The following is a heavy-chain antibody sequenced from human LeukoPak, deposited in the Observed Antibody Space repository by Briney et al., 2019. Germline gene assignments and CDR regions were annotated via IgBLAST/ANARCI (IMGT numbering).Heavy chain of an antibody. D-gene: IGHD6-13*01. Sequence: GGSLRLSCAASGFTFSNYAMSWVRQAPGKGLEWVPAISGSGGSTYYADFVKGRFTISRDNAKNTLSLQMNSLRVEDTAVYYCVRDVAPSGTVWFDSWGQGTLVTVSS. V-gene: IGHV3-23*01. CDR2: ISGSGGST. CDR1: GFTFSNYA. J-gene: IGHJ5*01. CDR3: VRDVAPSGTVWFDS.